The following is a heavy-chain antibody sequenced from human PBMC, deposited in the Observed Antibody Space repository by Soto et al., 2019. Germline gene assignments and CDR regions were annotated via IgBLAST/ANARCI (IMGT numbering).Heavy chain of an antibody. D-gene: IGHD3-22*01. J-gene: IGHJ5*02. CDR1: GYTFTSYA. CDR3: ARVGYYDSSGYYLKPDNWFDP. CDR2: INAGNGNT. Sequence: ASVKVSCKASGYTFTSYAMHWARQAPGQRLEWMGWINAGNGNTKYSQKFQGRVTITRDTSASTAYMELSSLRSEDTAVYYCARVGYYDSSGYYLKPDNWFDPWGQGTLVTVSS. V-gene: IGHV1-3*01.